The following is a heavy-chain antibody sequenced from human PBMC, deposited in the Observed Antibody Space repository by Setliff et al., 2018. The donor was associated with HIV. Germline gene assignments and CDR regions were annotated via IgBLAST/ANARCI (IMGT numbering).Heavy chain of an antibody. CDR3: TRHAGRENQLPHTYYYYMDV. CDR2: IYTSGST. V-gene: IGHV4-61*09. CDR1: GGSISSDSYY. D-gene: IGHD2-2*01. J-gene: IGHJ6*03. Sequence: PSETLSLTCTVSGGSISSDSYYWSWIRQPAGKGLEWIGHIYTSGSTNYNPSLKSRVTISVDTSKNQFSLKVTSVTAADTAVYYCTRHAGRENQLPHTYYYYMDVWGKGATVTVSS.